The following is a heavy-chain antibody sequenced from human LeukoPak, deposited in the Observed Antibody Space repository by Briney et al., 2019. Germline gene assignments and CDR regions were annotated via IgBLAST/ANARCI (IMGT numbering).Heavy chain of an antibody. CDR1: GGSISSYY. Sequence: ASETLSLTCTVSGGSISSYYWSWIRQPPGKGLEWIGEINHSGSTNYNPSLKSRVTISVDTSKNQFSLKLSSVTAADTAVYYCARSRSGWYPLGWFDPWGQGTLVTVSS. CDR2: INHSGST. D-gene: IGHD6-19*01. J-gene: IGHJ5*02. CDR3: ARSRSGWYPLGWFDP. V-gene: IGHV4-34*01.